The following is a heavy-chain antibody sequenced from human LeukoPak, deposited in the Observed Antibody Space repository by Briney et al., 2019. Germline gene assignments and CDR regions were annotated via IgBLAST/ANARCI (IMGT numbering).Heavy chain of an antibody. CDR2: IYYSGST. J-gene: IGHJ5*02. D-gene: IGHD2-2*01. CDR3: AREVRGSTSCYLFP. Sequence: SQTLSLTCTVSGGSISSGGYYWSWIRQHPGKGLEWIGYIYYSGSTYYNPSLKSRVTISVDTSKNQFSLKLSSVTAVDTAVYYCAREVRGSTSCYLFPWGQGTLVTVSS. CDR1: GGSISSGGYY. V-gene: IGHV4-31*03.